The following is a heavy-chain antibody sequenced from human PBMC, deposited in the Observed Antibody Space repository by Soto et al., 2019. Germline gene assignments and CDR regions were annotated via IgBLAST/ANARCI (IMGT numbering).Heavy chain of an antibody. CDR2: IIPILGIA. CDR1: GGTFSSYT. CDR3: ASGNGLIVATLPLDY. J-gene: IGHJ4*02. V-gene: IGHV1-69*02. D-gene: IGHD5-12*01. Sequence: QVQLVQSGAEVKKPGSSVKVSCKASGGTFSSYTISWVRQAPGQGLEWMGRIIPILGIANYAQKFQGRVTITADKSTSTAYMELSSLRSEDTAVYYCASGNGLIVATLPLDYWGQGTLVTVSS.